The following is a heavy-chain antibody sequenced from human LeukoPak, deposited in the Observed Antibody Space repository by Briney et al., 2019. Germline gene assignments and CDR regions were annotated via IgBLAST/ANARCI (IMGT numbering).Heavy chain of an antibody. J-gene: IGHJ5*02. CDR1: GGSISSGSYY. CDR3: ARGRKLGDRLTTVTPWFDP. CDR2: IYTSGST. D-gene: IGHD4-17*01. Sequence: SSETLSLTCTVSGGSISSGSYYWSWIRQPAGKGLEWIGRIYTSGSTNYNPSLKSRVTISVDTSKNQFSLKLSSVTAADTAVYYCARGRKLGDRLTTVTPWFDPWGQGTLVTVSS. V-gene: IGHV4-61*02.